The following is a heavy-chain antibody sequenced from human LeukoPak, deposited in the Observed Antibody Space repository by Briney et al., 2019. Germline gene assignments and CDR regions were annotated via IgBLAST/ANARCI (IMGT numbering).Heavy chain of an antibody. J-gene: IGHJ4*02. Sequence: ASVKVSCKASGYTFTSYAMHWVRQAPGQGLEWMGWISAYNGHTKFAQKLQDRVTMTTDTSMNTAYMELRSLRSDDTAVYYCARDYSATYFDFWGQGTLVTVSS. CDR1: GYTFTSYA. CDR3: ARDYSATYFDF. CDR2: ISAYNGHT. D-gene: IGHD1-26*01. V-gene: IGHV1-18*01.